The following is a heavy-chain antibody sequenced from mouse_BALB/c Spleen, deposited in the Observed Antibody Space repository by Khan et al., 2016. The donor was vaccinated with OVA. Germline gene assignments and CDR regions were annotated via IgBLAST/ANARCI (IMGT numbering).Heavy chain of an antibody. Sequence: QVQLKESGAELARPGASVKMSCKASGYTFTSYTMHWVKQRPGQGLEWIGYINPSSGYTNYNQKFKDKATLTADKSSSTAYMQLSSLTSADSAVYYCARRTTGYAMDYWGQGTSVTVSS. V-gene: IGHV1-4*01. CDR2: INPSSGYT. J-gene: IGHJ4*01. D-gene: IGHD2-14*01. CDR3: ARRTTGYAMDY. CDR1: GYTFTSYT.